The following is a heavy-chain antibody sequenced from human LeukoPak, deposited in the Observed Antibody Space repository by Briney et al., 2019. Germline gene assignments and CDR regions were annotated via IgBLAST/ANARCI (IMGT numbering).Heavy chain of an antibody. D-gene: IGHD4-17*01. Sequence: SETLSLTCTVSGGSISSSSYYWGWIRQPPGKGLEWIGSIYYSGSTYYNPSLKSRVTISVDTSKNQFSLKLTSVTAADTAVYYCARALYSMTTVTTEYWFDYWGQGTLVTVSS. J-gene: IGHJ4*02. CDR3: ARALYSMTTVTTEYWFDY. V-gene: IGHV4-39*01. CDR1: GGSISSSSYY. CDR2: IYYSGST.